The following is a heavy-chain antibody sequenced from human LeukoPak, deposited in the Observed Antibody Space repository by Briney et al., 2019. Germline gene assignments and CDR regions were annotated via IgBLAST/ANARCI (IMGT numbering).Heavy chain of an antibody. CDR2: ISGSGGST. CDR3: AKAQYCSGGSCYHSEDWFDP. D-gene: IGHD2-15*01. Sequence: PGGSLRLSCAASGFTFSSYGMSWVRQAPGKGLEWVSAISGSGGSTYYADSVKGRFTISRDNSKNTLYLQMNSLRAEDTAVYYCAKAQYCSGGSCYHSEDWFDPWGQGTLVTVSS. V-gene: IGHV3-23*01. J-gene: IGHJ5*02. CDR1: GFTFSSYG.